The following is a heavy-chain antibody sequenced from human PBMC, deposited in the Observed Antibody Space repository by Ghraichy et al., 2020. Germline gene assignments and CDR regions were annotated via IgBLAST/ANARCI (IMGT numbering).Heavy chain of an antibody. CDR1: GGTFSSYA. V-gene: IGHV1-69*13. Sequence: SVKVSCKASGGTFSSYAISWVRQAPGQGLEWMGGIIPIFGTANYAQKFQGRVTITADESTSTAYMELSSLRSEDTAVYYCARAVVPAAPKDVWGQETTVTVSS. CDR2: IIPIFGTA. CDR3: ARAVVPAAPKDV. J-gene: IGHJ6*02. D-gene: IGHD2-2*01.